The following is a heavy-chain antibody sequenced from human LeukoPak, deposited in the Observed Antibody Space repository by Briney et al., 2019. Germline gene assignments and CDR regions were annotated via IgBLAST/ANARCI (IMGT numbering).Heavy chain of an antibody. D-gene: IGHD1-26*01. J-gene: IGHJ6*02. V-gene: IGHV3-30*18. CDR1: GFTFSSYG. CDR3: AKDTRMVSYDGNYYYYGMDV. Sequence: GGSLRLSCAASGFTFSSYGMHWVRQAPGKGLEWVAVISYDGSNKYYADSVKGRFTISRDNSKNTLYLQMNSLRAEDTAVYYCAKDTRMVSYDGNYYYYGMDVWGQGTTVTVSS. CDR2: ISYDGSNK.